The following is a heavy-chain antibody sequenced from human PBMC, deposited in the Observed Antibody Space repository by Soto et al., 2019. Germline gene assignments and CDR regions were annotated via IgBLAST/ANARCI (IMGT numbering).Heavy chain of an antibody. CDR1: GVTFSSYA. CDR3: ARDPPIVVVVAATPYFDY. V-gene: IGHV3-30-3*01. Sequence: PGGPLRPPCAAVGVTFSSYAMHRVRQAPSKGLEWVAVISYDGSNKYYADSEKGRFTISRDNSKNTLYLQMNSLRAEDTAVYYCARDPPIVVVVAATPYFDYWGQGTLVTVSS. D-gene: IGHD2-15*01. CDR2: ISYDGSNK. J-gene: IGHJ4*02.